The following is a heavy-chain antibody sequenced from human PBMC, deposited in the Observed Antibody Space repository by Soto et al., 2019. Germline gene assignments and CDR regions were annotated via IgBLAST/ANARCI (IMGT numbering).Heavy chain of an antibody. CDR1: GFTFSSYS. D-gene: IGHD3-22*01. Sequence: EVQLVESGGGLVKPGGSLRLSCAASGFTFSSYSMNWVRQAPGKGLEWVSSISSSSSYIYYADSVKGRFTISRDNAKNTLNLQMNSLRAEDTAMYYCARDRVYYDSSGYYYFDSWGQGTLVTVSS. CDR2: ISSSSSYI. CDR3: ARDRVYYDSSGYYYFDS. V-gene: IGHV3-21*01. J-gene: IGHJ4*02.